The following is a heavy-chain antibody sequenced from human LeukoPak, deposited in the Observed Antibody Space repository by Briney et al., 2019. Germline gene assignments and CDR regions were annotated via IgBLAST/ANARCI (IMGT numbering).Heavy chain of an antibody. CDR1: GFTFSSYS. J-gene: IGHJ4*02. CDR3: ARDYDSSAEDYFDY. V-gene: IGHV3-21*01. D-gene: IGHD3-22*01. CDR2: ISSGSSYI. Sequence: GGSLRLSCAASGFTFSSYSTKWVRQAPGKGLEWVSSISSGSSYIYYADSVKGRFTVSRDNAKNSLYLQMSSLRAEDTAVYYCARDYDSSAEDYFDYWGQGTLVTVSS.